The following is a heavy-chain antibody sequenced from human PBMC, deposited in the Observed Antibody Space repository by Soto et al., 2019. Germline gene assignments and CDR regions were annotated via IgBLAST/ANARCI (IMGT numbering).Heavy chain of an antibody. D-gene: IGHD3-22*01. CDR1: GGSISSGGYY. CDR3: ARCNGDDSSDYYYFDY. CDR2: IYYSGST. Sequence: QVQLQESGPGLVKPSQTLSLTCTVSGGSISSGGYYWSWIRQHPGKGLEWIGYIYYSGSTYYNPSLKSRVTMSVDKSKNQFSLKLSAVNAADTAGYYCARCNGDDSSDYYYFDYWGQGTLVTGSS. J-gene: IGHJ4*02. V-gene: IGHV4-31*03.